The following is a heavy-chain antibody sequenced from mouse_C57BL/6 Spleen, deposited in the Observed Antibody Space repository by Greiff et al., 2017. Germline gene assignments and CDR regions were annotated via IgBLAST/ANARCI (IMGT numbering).Heavy chain of an antibody. CDR1: GYTFTSYW. CDR3: AREGTTLWLRRYFDV. J-gene: IGHJ1*03. D-gene: IGHD2-2*01. CDR2: IYPSDSET. V-gene: IGHV1-61*01. Sequence: QVQLQQPGAELVRPGSSVKLSCKASGYTFTSYWMDWVKQRPGQGLEWIGNIYPSDSETHYNQKFKDKATLTVDKSSSTAYMQLSSLTSEDSAVYYCAREGTTLWLRRYFDVGGTGTTVTVSS.